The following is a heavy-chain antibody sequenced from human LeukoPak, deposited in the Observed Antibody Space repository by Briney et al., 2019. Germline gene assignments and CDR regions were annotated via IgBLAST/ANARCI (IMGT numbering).Heavy chain of an antibody. Sequence: PSETQSLTCTVSGGSISSNYWSWIRQPAGKGLEWIGRIYTSGSTNYSPSLKSRVTMSVDTSKNQFSLKLSSVTAADTAVYYCAREWAEGYCSGGSCYDHDAFDIWGQGTMVTVSS. CDR2: IYTSGST. J-gene: IGHJ3*02. CDR3: AREWAEGYCSGGSCYDHDAFDI. D-gene: IGHD2-15*01. CDR1: GGSISSNY. V-gene: IGHV4-4*07.